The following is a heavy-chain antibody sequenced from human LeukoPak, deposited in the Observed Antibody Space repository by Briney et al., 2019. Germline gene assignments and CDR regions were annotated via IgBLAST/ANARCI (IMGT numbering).Heavy chain of an antibody. D-gene: IGHD3-3*01. Sequence: GGSLRLSCAASGFTFSNYWMSWVRQAPGKGLEWVANIKQDGSEKYYVDSVKGRFTISRDNAKNPLYLQMNSLRAEDTAVYYCARDEYYNFWSGYTHYYGMDVWGQGTTVTISS. J-gene: IGHJ6*02. V-gene: IGHV3-7*01. CDR3: ARDEYYNFWSGYTHYYGMDV. CDR2: IKQDGSEK. CDR1: GFTFSNYW.